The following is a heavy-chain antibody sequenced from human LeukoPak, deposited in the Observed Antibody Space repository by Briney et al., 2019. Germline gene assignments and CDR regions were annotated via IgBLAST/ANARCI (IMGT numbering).Heavy chain of an antibody. Sequence: PSETLSLTCAVYGGSFSGYYWSWIRQPPGKGLEWIGYIYYSGSTYYNPFLKSRVTISVDTSKNQFSLKLSSVTAADTAVYYCARTKNSSSWFFDIWGQGTMVTVSS. J-gene: IGHJ3*02. CDR2: IYYSGST. CDR3: ARTKNSSSWFFDI. CDR1: GGSFSGYY. D-gene: IGHD6-13*01. V-gene: IGHV4-30-4*08.